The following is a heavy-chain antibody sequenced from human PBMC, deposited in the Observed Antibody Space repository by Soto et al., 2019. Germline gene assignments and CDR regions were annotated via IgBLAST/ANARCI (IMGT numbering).Heavy chain of an antibody. V-gene: IGHV4-39*01. J-gene: IGHJ4*02. CDR3: ARLEGLATISYYFDF. Sequence: QLQLQESGPGLVKPSETLSLTCSVSDDSINSDKYYWGWIRQPPGKGLEWIGSIYYRGNAYYNPSLQTQVTISLDKSKSQFSLKLISVTAADSAVYFCARLEGLATISYYFDFWGPGALVTVSS. CDR1: DDSINSDKYY. D-gene: IGHD3-9*01. CDR2: IYYRGNA.